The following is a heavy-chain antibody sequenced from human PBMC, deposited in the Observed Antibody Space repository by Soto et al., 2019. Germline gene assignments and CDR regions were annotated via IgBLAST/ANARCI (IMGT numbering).Heavy chain of an antibody. D-gene: IGHD6-13*01. CDR3: ALSIAAAGSPAFDY. Sequence: GGSLRLSCAASGFTFSSYSMNWVRQAPGKGLEWVSSISSSSSYIYYADSGKGRFTISRDNAKNSLYLQMNSLRAEDTAVYYCALSIAAAGSPAFDYWGQGTLVTVSS. V-gene: IGHV3-21*01. CDR1: GFTFSSYS. J-gene: IGHJ4*02. CDR2: ISSSSSYI.